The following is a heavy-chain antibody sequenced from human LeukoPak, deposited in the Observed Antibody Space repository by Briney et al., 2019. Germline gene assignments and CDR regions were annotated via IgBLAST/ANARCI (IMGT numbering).Heavy chain of an antibody. Sequence: GGSLRLSCSASGFTFSTYTMHWVRQAPGKGLEHVSVISTNGAYYAYSVKGRFTISRDNSKNTLYLQMSSLRTEDTAVYYCAKEGTPQVSTWYDLWGQGTQVIVSS. CDR1: GFTFSTYT. D-gene: IGHD3-10*01. CDR2: ISTNGA. CDR3: AKEGTPQVSTWYDL. V-gene: IGHV3-64D*06. J-gene: IGHJ5*02.